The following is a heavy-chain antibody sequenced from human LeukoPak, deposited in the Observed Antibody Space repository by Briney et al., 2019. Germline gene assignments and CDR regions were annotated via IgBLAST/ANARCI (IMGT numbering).Heavy chain of an antibody. V-gene: IGHV3-53*01. J-gene: IGHJ4*02. Sequence: GGSLRLSCAASGFTFSSYEMNWVRQAPGKGLEWVSVIYSGGSTYYADSVKGRFTISRDNSKNTLYLQMNSLRAEDTAVYYCARNTYYDILTGYPYDWGQGTLVTVSS. CDR3: ARNTYYDILTGYPYD. D-gene: IGHD3-9*01. CDR1: GFTFSSYE. CDR2: IYSGGST.